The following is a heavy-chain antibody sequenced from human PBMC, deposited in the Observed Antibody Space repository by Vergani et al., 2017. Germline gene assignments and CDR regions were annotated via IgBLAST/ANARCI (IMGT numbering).Heavy chain of an antibody. J-gene: IGHJ4*02. CDR1: GGSISSYY. D-gene: IGHD3-16*01. CDR3: AKARYMITFGGVLS. V-gene: IGHV4-59*01. Sequence: QVQLQESGPGLVKPSETLSLTCTVSGGSISSYYWSWIRQPPGKGLEWIGYVYYSGSTNYNPSLKSRVTISVDTSKNQFSLKLSSVTAADTAVYYCAKARYMITFGGVLSWGQGTLVTVSS. CDR2: VYYSGST.